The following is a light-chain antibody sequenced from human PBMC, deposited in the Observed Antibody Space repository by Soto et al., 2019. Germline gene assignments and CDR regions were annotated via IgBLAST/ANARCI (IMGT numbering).Light chain of an antibody. CDR1: QSVSSY. V-gene: IGKV3-15*01. CDR3: RQYGSSGT. Sequence: EIVLTQSPATLSLSPGERATLSCRASQSVSSYLAWYQQKPGQAPRLLIYDASTRATGIPARFSGSGSGTEFNLTISSLQSEDFAIYYCRQYGSSGTFGQGTKVDI. CDR2: DAS. J-gene: IGKJ1*01.